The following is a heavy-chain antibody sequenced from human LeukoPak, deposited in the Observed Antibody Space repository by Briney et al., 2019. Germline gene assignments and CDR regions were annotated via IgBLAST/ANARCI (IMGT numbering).Heavy chain of an antibody. CDR2: ISWNSGSI. J-gene: IGHJ4*02. CDR3: AKDLYGXGSYYNGGFDY. CDR1: GFTFDDYA. V-gene: IGHV3-9*01. Sequence: GGSLRLSCAASGFTFDDYAMHWVRQAPGKGLEWVSGISWNSGSIGYADSVKGRFTISRDNAKNSLYLQMNSLRAEDTALYYCAKDLYGXGSYYNGGFDYWGQGTLVTVSS. D-gene: IGHD3-10*01.